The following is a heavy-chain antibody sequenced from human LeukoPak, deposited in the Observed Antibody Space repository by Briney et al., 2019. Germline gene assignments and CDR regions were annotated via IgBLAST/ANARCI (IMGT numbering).Heavy chain of an antibody. Sequence: PGGSLRLSCAASGFTFSSYAMHWVRQAPGKGLEWVAVISYDGSNKYYADSVKGRFTISRDNSKNTLYLQMNSLRAEETAVYYCARGRGYSYGYWYFDLWGRGTLVTVSS. J-gene: IGHJ2*01. CDR2: ISYDGSNK. D-gene: IGHD5-18*01. V-gene: IGHV3-30*01. CDR1: GFTFSSYA. CDR3: ARGRGYSYGYWYFDL.